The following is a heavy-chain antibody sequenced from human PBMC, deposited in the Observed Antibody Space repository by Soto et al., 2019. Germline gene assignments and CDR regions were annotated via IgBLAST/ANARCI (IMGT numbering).Heavy chain of an antibody. D-gene: IGHD1-7*01. J-gene: IGHJ4*02. V-gene: IGHV4-59*01. Sequence: SETLSLTCTVSGGSISSYYWSWIRQPPGKGLEWIGYIYYSGSTNYNPSLKSRVTISVDTSKNQFSLKLSSVTAADTAVYYCAAQTGTTIDYWGQGTLVTVSS. CDR1: GGSISSYY. CDR2: IYYSGST. CDR3: AAQTGTTIDY.